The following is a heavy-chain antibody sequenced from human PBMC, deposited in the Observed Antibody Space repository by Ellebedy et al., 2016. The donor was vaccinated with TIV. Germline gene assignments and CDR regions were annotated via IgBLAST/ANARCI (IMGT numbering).Heavy chain of an antibody. Sequence: LRLSCAISGDSVSNNGVTFNSILQSPSRGLSWLLISYYWSTWISNYAVSVKGRITINPDTSNNQLSLHLNSVTPEDTAVYYCARDPPWCYSSADVWGKGTTATVSS. D-gene: IGHD3-22*01. J-gene: IGHJ6*04. CDR1: GDSVSNNGVT. V-gene: IGHV6-1*01. CDR2: SYYWSTWIS. CDR3: ARDPPWCYSSADV.